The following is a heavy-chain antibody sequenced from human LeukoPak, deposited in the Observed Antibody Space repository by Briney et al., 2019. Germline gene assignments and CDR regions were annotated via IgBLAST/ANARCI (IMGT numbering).Heavy chain of an antibody. CDR1: GGSISSSSYY. CDR2: IYYSGST. V-gene: IGHV4-39*07. CDR3: ARVGIVVVPAAMAYYYYGMDV. Sequence: SETLSLTCTVSGGSISSSSYYWGWIRQPPGKGLEWIGSIYYSGSTYYNPSLKSRVTISVDTSKNQFSLKLSSVTAADTAVYYCARVGIVVVPAAMAYYYYGMDVWGQGTTVTVSS. D-gene: IGHD2-2*01. J-gene: IGHJ6*02.